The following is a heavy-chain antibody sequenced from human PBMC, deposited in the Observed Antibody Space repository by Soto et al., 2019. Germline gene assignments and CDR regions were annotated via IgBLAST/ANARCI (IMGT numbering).Heavy chain of an antibody. CDR3: SKSMDTAIGAFDY. CDR2: ISSSSSNI. Sequence: PGGSLRLSCAASGFTFGGYSMSWVRQAPGKGLEWVAYISSSSSNIKYADSVKGRFTISRDNAKNTLYLQMNSLRDEDSAVYHWSKSMDTAIGAFDYWGQGTLVTV. CDR1: GFTFGGYS. D-gene: IGHD5-18*01. J-gene: IGHJ4*02. V-gene: IGHV3-48*02.